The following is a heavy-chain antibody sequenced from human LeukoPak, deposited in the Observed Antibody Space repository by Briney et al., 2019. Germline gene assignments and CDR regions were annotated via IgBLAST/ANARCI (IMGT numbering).Heavy chain of an antibody. V-gene: IGHV3-21*01. CDR3: ARDFYDILTGLGDYGMDV. CDR2: ISSSSSYI. CDR1: GGSISSSG. Sequence: PSETLSLTCTVSGGSISSSGYYWGWIRQSPGKGLEWVSSISSSSSYIYYADSVKGRFTISRDNAKNSLYLQMNSLRAEDTAVYYCARDFYDILTGLGDYGMDVWGQGTTVTVSS. J-gene: IGHJ6*02. D-gene: IGHD3-9*01.